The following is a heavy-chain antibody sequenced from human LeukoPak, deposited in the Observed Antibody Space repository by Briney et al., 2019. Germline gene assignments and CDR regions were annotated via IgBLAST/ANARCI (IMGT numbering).Heavy chain of an antibody. J-gene: IGHJ4*02. Sequence: PSETLSLTCAVYGGSFSGYYWSWIRQPPGKGLEWIGEINHSGSTNYNPSLKSRVTISVDTSKNQFSLKLSSVTAADTAVYYCARGRRFKLLWFGELLPDNFDYWGQGTLVTVSS. V-gene: IGHV4-34*01. D-gene: IGHD3-10*01. CDR2: INHSGST. CDR3: ARGRRFKLLWFGELLPDNFDY. CDR1: GGSFSGYY.